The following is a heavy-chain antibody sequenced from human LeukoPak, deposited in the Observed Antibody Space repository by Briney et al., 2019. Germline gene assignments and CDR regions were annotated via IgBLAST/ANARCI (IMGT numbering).Heavy chain of an antibody. J-gene: IGHJ4*02. CDR2: ISSSGSTI. D-gene: IGHD2-15*01. Sequence: GGSLRLSCAASGFTFSSYEMNWVRQAPGKGLEWVSYISSSGSTIYYADSVKGRFTISRDNAKNSLYLQMNSLRAEDTAVYYCARDEGYCSGGSCYSDFDYWGQGTLVTVSS. V-gene: IGHV3-48*03. CDR3: ARDEGYCSGGSCYSDFDY. CDR1: GFTFSSYE.